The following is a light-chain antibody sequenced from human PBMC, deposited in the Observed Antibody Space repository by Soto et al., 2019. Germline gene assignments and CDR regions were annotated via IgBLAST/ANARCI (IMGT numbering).Light chain of an antibody. V-gene: IGLV2-14*01. CDR2: DVN. CDR1: SSDDGGYNY. CDR3: SSYTSSSTLVV. J-gene: IGLJ2*01. Sequence: QSALTQPASVSGSPGQSITISCTGTSSDDGGYNYVSWYQQHPGKAPKLMIYDVNNRPSGVSNRFSGSKSGNTASLTISGLQAEDEADYYCSSYTSSSTLVVFGGGTKLTVL.